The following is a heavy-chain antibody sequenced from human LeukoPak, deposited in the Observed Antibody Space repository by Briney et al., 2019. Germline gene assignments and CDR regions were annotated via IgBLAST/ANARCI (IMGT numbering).Heavy chain of an antibody. D-gene: IGHD2-2*01. V-gene: IGHV4-38-2*02. CDR3: ASDLSTDHY. CDR1: GYSISSGYY. J-gene: IGHJ4*02. CDR2: IYYSGST. Sequence: PSETLSLTCTVSGYSISSGYYWGWIRQPPGKGLEWIGSIYYSGSTYYNPSLKSRVTISVDTSKNQFSLKLSSVTAADTAVYYCASDLSTDHYWGQGTLVTVSS.